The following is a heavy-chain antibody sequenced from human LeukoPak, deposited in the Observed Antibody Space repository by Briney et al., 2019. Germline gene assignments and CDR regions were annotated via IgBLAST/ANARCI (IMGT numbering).Heavy chain of an antibody. CDR1: GYSISSGYY. CDR2: IYHSGST. J-gene: IGHJ4*02. D-gene: IGHD3-3*01. V-gene: IGHV4-38-2*01. Sequence: SETLSLTCAVSGYSISSGYYWGWIRQPPGKGLEWIGRIYHSGSTYYNPSLKSRVTISVDTSKNQFSLKLSSVTAADTAVYYCARTGGVDFWSGYYHYFDYWGQGTLVTVSS. CDR3: ARTGGVDFWSGYYHYFDY.